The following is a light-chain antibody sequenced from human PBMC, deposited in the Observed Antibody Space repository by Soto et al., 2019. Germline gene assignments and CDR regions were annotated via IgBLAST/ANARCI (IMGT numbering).Light chain of an antibody. V-gene: IGKV1-39*01. CDR1: QNISTY. J-gene: IGKJ4*01. CDR2: GTS. Sequence: DIQVTQSPSSLSASVGDRITITCRASQNISTYLSWYQQKPGKAPRLLMYGTSNLQGGVPSRFSGSGSGTDFTLTITSLQPEDFATYSCQQGYINLTFGGGTKVDIK. CDR3: QQGYINLT.